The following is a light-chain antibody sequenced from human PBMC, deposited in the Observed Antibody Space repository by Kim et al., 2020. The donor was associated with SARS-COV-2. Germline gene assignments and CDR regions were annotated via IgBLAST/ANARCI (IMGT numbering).Light chain of an antibody. CDR1: SLRSYY. CDR2: GKN. CDR3: NSRDSSAVG. Sequence: SSELTQDPAVSVALGQTVRITCQGDSLRSYYASWXQQKPGQAPVLVIYGKNNRPSGIPDRFSGSSSGNTASLTITGAQAEDEADYYCNSRDSSAVGFGGG. V-gene: IGLV3-19*01. J-gene: IGLJ2*01.